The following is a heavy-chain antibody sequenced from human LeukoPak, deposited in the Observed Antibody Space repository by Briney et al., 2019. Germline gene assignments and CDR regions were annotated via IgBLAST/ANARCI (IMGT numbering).Heavy chain of an antibody. D-gene: IGHD4-17*01. CDR3: ATTATVTTDFDY. CDR1: GGSISSSSYY. J-gene: IGHJ4*02. CDR2: IYYSGST. V-gene: IGHV4-39*01. Sequence: SETLSLTCTVSGGSISSSSYYWGWIRQPPGKGLEWIGSIYYSGSTYYNPSLKSRVTISVDTSKNQFSLKLSPVTAADTAVYYCATTATVTTDFDYWGQGTLVTVSS.